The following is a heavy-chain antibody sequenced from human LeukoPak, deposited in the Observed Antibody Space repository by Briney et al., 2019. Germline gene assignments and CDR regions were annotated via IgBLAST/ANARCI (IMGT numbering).Heavy chain of an antibody. CDR3: AGSRIAAAHFDY. Sequence: SVKVSCKASGGTFSSYAISWVRQAPGQGLEWMGGIIPIFGTANYAQKFQGRVTITADESTSTAYMELSSLRSEYTAVYYCAGSRIAAAHFDYWGQGTLVTVSS. V-gene: IGHV1-69*13. D-gene: IGHD6-13*01. CDR2: IIPIFGTA. J-gene: IGHJ4*02. CDR1: GGTFSSYA.